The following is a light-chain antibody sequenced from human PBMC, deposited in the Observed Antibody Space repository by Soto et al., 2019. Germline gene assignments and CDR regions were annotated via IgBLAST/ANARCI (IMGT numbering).Light chain of an antibody. J-gene: IGLJ2*01. V-gene: IGLV2-14*01. CDR2: HVS. CDR1: SSDVGGYNY. Sequence: QSVLTQPASVSGSPGQSITISCTGSSSDVGGYNYVSWYQQHPGKAPKLMIYHVSNRPSGISSRFSGSKSGNTASLTISRLQAEDEADYYCSSYTSSSTLVVFGGGT. CDR3: SSYTSSSTLVV.